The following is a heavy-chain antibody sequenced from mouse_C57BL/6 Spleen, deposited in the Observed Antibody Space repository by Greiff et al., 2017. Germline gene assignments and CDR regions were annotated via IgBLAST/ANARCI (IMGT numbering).Heavy chain of an antibody. CDR2: IWSDGST. CDR3: ARHPYYYGSSYASYYAMDY. Sequence: VKVIESGPGLVAPSQSLSITCTVSGFSLTSYGVHWVRQPPGKGLEWLVVIWSDGSTTYNSALKSRLSISKDNSKSQVFLKMNSLQTDDTAMYYCARHPYYYGSSYASYYAMDYWGQGTSVTVSS. V-gene: IGHV2-6-1*01. D-gene: IGHD1-1*01. CDR1: GFSLTSYG. J-gene: IGHJ4*01.